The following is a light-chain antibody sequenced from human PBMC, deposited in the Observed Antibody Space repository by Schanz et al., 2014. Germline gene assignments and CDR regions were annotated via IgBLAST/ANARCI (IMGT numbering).Light chain of an antibody. J-gene: IGLJ3*02. V-gene: IGLV2-8*01. CDR3: AAWDDSLNGRV. CDR1: SSDVGGYNY. CDR2: DVS. Sequence: QSALTQPPSASGSPGQSVTISCTGTSSDVGGYNYVSWYQQHPGKAPKLMIYDVSKRPSGVPDRFSGSKSGTSASLAISGLQSEDEADYYCAAWDDSLNGRVFGGGTKLTVL.